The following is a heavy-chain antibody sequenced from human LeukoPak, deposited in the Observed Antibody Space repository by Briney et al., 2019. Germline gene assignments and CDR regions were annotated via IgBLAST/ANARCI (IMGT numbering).Heavy chain of an antibody. J-gene: IGHJ4*02. D-gene: IGHD2-2*01. V-gene: IGHV4-38-2*01. CDR3: ARQYCSSTHCPFDY. CDR1: GYSISSGYY. CDR2: IYLTGST. Sequence: SETLSLTCAVSGYSISSGYYWGWIRQPPGKGLEWIGSIYLTGSTSYNPSLKSRVTISVDTSKNQFSLKLRSVTAAATAMYYCARQYCSSTHCPFDYWGQGTLVTVSS.